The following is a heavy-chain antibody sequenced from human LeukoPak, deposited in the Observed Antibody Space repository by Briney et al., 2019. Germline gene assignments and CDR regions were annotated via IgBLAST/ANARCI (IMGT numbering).Heavy chain of an antibody. D-gene: IGHD2-2*01. J-gene: IGHJ6*02. CDR2: XXAXXXNT. CDR3: AREGDCSSTSCYVGAYYYGMDV. Sequence: VXXSCKXSGYTFTSYGISWVRQAPGQGGEWMGXXXAXXXNTNYTQKLQGRVTITTDTSTSTAYMELRSLRSDDTAVYYCAREGDCSSTSCYVGAYYYGMDVWGQGTTVTVSS. CDR1: GYTFTSYG. V-gene: IGHV1-18*01.